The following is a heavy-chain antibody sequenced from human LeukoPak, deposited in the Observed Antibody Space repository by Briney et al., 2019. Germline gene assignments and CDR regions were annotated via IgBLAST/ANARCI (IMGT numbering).Heavy chain of an antibody. CDR3: ARGGDWFDS. D-gene: IGHD1-26*01. CDR1: GGSISSHY. V-gene: IGHV4-59*11. CDR2: IYYDGST. J-gene: IGHJ5*01. Sequence: SETLSLTCTVSGGSISSHYWSWIRQPPGKGLEWIGYIYYDGSTRYNPSLKSRITISVDTSKNQFSLKLSSVTAADTAVYYCARGGDWFDSWGRGTLVTVS.